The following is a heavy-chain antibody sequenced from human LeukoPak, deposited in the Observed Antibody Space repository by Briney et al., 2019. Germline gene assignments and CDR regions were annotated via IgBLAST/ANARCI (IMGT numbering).Heavy chain of an antibody. CDR2: MSPNSGNT. J-gene: IGHJ6*03. CDR1: GYTFTSYD. CDR3: ARRSSSSYYYYYYMDV. Sequence: ASVKVSCKASGYTFTSYDINWVRQATGQGLEWMGWMSPNSGNTGYAQKFQGRVTMTRNTSISTAYMELSSLRSEDTAVYYCARRSSSSYYYYYYMDVWGKGTTVTVSS. V-gene: IGHV1-8*01. D-gene: IGHD6-6*01.